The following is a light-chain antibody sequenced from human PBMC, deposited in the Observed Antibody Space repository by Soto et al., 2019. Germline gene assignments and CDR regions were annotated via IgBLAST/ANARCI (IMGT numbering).Light chain of an antibody. Sequence: DIQMTQSPSSVSASVGDRVTITCRASQPVSSWLAWYQQKPGEAPKLLIYAIFSLQTGVPSRFSGSGSGTDFTLTISSLQPEDFASYYCQEANSFTFGGGTKVEIK. J-gene: IGKJ4*01. CDR3: QEANSFT. V-gene: IGKV1-12*02. CDR2: AIF. CDR1: QPVSSW.